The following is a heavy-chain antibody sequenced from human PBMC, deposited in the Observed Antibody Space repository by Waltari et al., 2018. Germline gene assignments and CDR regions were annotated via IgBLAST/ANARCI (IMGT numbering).Heavy chain of an antibody. CDR3: ARPRTTVGTGLWNDGLQI. J-gene: IGHJ3*02. V-gene: IGHV1-69*01. D-gene: IGHD1-1*01. Sequence: QVQLVQSGAEVKKPGSSVKVSCKASGGTFSNYAITWVRQAPGQGLEWMGGIIPVFRSAHDAQNFLDRVTITADESTSTAYMELMGLTSDDTAVYYCARPRTTVGTGLWNDGLQIWGQGTLVTVSS. CDR2: IIPVFRSA. CDR1: GGTFSNYA.